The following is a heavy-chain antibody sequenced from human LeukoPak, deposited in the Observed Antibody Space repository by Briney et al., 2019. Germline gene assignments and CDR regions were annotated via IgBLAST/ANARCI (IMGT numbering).Heavy chain of an antibody. CDR3: AKVSYGSGSYYTGYYFDY. J-gene: IGHJ4*02. Sequence: PGRSLRLSCAASGFTFSSYAMSWVRQAPGKGLEWVSAISGSGGSTYYADSVKGRFTISRDNSKNTLYLQMNSLRAEDTAVYYCAKVSYGSGSYYTGYYFDYWGQGTLVTVSS. CDR1: GFTFSSYA. D-gene: IGHD3-10*01. V-gene: IGHV3-23*01. CDR2: ISGSGGST.